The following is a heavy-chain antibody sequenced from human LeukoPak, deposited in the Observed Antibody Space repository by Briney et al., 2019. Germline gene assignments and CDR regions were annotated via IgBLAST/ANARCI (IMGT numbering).Heavy chain of an antibody. CDR3: ARDLDTAMVNFYYYNYGMDV. D-gene: IGHD5-18*01. J-gene: IGHJ6*02. Sequence: QTGRSLRLSCAASGFTFSSYAMHWVRQAPGKGLEWVAVISYDGSNKYYADSVKGRFTISRDNSKNTLYLQMNSLRAEDTAVYYCARDLDTAMVNFYYYNYGMDVWGQGTTVTVSS. CDR1: GFTFSSYA. CDR2: ISYDGSNK. V-gene: IGHV3-30*04.